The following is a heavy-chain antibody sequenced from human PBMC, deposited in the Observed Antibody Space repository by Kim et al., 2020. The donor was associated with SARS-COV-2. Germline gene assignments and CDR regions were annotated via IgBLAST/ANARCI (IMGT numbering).Heavy chain of an antibody. V-gene: IGHV3-33*01. CDR3: ARGGWASSTSYFYYYYGMDV. CDR1: GFTFSSYG. Sequence: GGSLRLSCAASGFTFSSYGMHWVRQAPGKGLEWVAVIWYDGSNKYYADSVKGRFTISRDNSKNTLYLQMNSLRAEDTAVYYCARGGWASSTSYFYYYYGMDVWGQGTTVTVSS. J-gene: IGHJ6*02. CDR2: IWYDGSNK. D-gene: IGHD2-2*01.